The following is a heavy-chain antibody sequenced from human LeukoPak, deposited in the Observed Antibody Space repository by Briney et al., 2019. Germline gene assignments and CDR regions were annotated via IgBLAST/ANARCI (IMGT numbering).Heavy chain of an antibody. J-gene: IGHJ3*02. Sequence: GESLKISCKGSGYSLTSYWIGWVRQMPGKGLEWMGIIYPGDSDTRYSPSFQGQVTISADKSINIAYLQWSSLRASDTAMYYCARRKYQLLGVFDIWGQGTMVTVSS. D-gene: IGHD2-2*01. V-gene: IGHV5-51*01. CDR1: GYSLTSYW. CDR2: IYPGDSDT. CDR3: ARRKYQLLGVFDI.